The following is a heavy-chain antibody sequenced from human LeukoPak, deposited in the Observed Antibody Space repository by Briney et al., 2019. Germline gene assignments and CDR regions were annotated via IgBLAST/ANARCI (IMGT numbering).Heavy chain of an antibody. D-gene: IGHD3-10*02. CDR2: VDPEEGEA. Sequence: GATVKISCKASGYTFTDHYIHWLQQAPGQGLEWVGRVDPEEGEAISAQKFQGRVTITADTSTETAYLELTSLRSDDTAVYYCAAEVNVAYYNVPGNDYRGIDPWGPGTLVTVS. CDR3: AAEVNVAYYNVPGNDYRGIDP. V-gene: IGHV1-69-2*01. CDR1: GYTFTDHY. J-gene: IGHJ5*02.